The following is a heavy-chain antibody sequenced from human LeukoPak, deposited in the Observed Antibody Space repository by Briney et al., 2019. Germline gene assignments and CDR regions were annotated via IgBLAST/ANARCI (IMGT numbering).Heavy chain of an antibody. CDR2: INPNSGGT. Sequence: GASAKVSCKASRGTFSSYAISWVRQAPGQGLEWMGWINPNSGGTNYAQKFQGWVTMTRDTSISTAYMELSRLRSDDTAVYYCARDFDSSWYYFDYWGQGTLVTVSS. V-gene: IGHV1-2*04. CDR1: RGTFSSYA. D-gene: IGHD6-13*01. J-gene: IGHJ4*02. CDR3: ARDFDSSWYYFDY.